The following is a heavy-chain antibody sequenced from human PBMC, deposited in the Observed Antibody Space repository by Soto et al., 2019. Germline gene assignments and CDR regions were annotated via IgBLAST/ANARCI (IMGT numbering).Heavy chain of an antibody. Sequence: TLSLTCSVSNGSISGFYWTWIWQPPGKILEWIGYIHYSGRTDYNPSLTSRATMSVDTSKNQFSLNLKSITAADTAVYYCVRVGVGIGNHFDSWGRGTLVTVSS. V-gene: IGHV4-59*12. D-gene: IGHD1-26*01. J-gene: IGHJ4*02. CDR2: IHYSGRT. CDR3: VRVGVGIGNHFDS. CDR1: NGSISGFY.